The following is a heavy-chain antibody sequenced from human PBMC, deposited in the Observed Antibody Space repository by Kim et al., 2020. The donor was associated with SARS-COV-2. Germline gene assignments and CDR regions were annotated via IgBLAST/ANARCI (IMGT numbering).Heavy chain of an antibody. CDR1: GFTFSSYG. V-gene: IGHV3-33*05. D-gene: IGHD4-17*01. CDR3: ARESGLNYGDGLDY. J-gene: IGHJ4*02. Sequence: GGSLRLSCAASGFTFSSYGMHWVRQAPGKGLEWVAVISYDGSNKYYADSVKGRFTISRDNSKNTLYLQMNSLRAEDTAVYYCARESGLNYGDGLDYWGQG. CDR2: ISYDGSNK.